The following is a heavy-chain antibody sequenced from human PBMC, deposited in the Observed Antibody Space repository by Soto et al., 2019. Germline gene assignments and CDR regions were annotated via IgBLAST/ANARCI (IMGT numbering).Heavy chain of an antibody. CDR1: GFSLSTSGMC. Sequence: SGPTLVNPTQTLTLICTFSGFSLSTSGMCVSWIRQPPGKALEWLALIDWDDDKYYSTSLKTRLTISKDTSKNQVVLTMTNMDPVDTATYYCARIPTYYDILTGYRYYYGMDVWGQGTTVTVSS. CDR2: IDWDDDK. J-gene: IGHJ6*02. V-gene: IGHV2-70*01. D-gene: IGHD3-9*01. CDR3: ARIPTYYDILTGYRYYYGMDV.